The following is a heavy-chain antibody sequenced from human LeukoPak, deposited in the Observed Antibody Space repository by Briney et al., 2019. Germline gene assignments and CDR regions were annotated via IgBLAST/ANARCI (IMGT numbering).Heavy chain of an antibody. J-gene: IGHJ6*03. Sequence: SETLSLTCNVSGGSIRGYYWSWIRQPPGKGLEWIGYIYSSGSTNYNPSLKSRVTMSVDTSKNQFSLKVSSVTAADTAVYYCARAGYYGSGSLYYMDVWGKGTTVTVSS. V-gene: IGHV4-59*01. CDR3: ARAGYYGSGSLYYMDV. D-gene: IGHD3-10*01. CDR2: IYSSGST. CDR1: GGSIRGYY.